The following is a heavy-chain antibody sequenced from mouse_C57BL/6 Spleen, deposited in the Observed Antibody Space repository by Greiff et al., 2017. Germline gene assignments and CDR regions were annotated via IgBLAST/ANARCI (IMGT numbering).Heavy chain of an antibody. CDR1: GYTFSDYG. J-gene: IGHJ4*01. CDR2: ISSDSSSI. V-gene: IGHV5-17*01. Sequence: EVKLQESGGGLVKPGGSLKLSCEASGYTFSDYGMHWVRQAPEKGLEWIAYISSDSSSINYADKVKGRVTISRDNAKNTLFLQVTSLRSEDTAMCYCASEGYAMDYWGQGTSVTVSS. CDR3: ASEGYAMDY.